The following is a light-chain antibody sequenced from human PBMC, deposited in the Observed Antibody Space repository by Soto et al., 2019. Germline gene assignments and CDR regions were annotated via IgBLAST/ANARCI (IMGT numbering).Light chain of an antibody. V-gene: IGKV3-20*01. CDR2: GAS. Sequence: EIVLTQSPGTLSLSPGERATLSCRASQSVGSSYLAWYQQKPGQPPRLLIYGASSRATGIPDRFSGSGSGTDFTLTISRLEPEDFAVYYCQHYGTSPYTFGQGTKLEIK. CDR1: QSVGSSY. J-gene: IGKJ2*01. CDR3: QHYGTSPYT.